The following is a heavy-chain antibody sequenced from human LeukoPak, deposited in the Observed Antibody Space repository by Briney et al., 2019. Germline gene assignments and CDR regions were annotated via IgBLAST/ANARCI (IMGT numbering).Heavy chain of an antibody. CDR2: ISGSGGST. CDR3: AKDRIDSYRAVGYDAFDI. V-gene: IGHV3-23*01. CDR1: RFTFNSYG. J-gene: IGHJ3*02. D-gene: IGHD5-18*01. Sequence: GGSLRLSCAASRFTFNSYGMSWVRQAPGKGLEWVPAISGSGGSTYYADSVKGRFTISRDNSKNTLYLQMNSLRAEDTAVYYCAKDRIDSYRAVGYDAFDIWGQGTMVTVSS.